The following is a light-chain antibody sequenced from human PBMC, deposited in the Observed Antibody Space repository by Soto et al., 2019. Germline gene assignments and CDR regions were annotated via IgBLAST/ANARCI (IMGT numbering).Light chain of an antibody. CDR3: SSYAGSNNYV. Sequence: QSALTQPPSASGSPGQSVTISCTGTSSDVGGYNYVSWYQQHPGKAPKLMIFEVSKRPSGVPYRFSGSKSGDTASLPVSGLQAEDEADYYCSSYAGSNNYVFGAGTKLTVL. CDR2: EVS. CDR1: SSDVGGYNY. V-gene: IGLV2-8*01. J-gene: IGLJ1*01.